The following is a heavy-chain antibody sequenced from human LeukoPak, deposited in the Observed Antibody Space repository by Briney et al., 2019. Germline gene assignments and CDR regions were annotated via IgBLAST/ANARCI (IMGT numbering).Heavy chain of an antibody. D-gene: IGHD5-18*01. CDR3: AKGQNSRGYSRDY. CDR1: GFTFSEYY. J-gene: IGHJ4*02. CDR2: ISSSADIV. V-gene: IGHV3-11*01. Sequence: NPGGSLRLSCATSGFTFSEYYMSWIRQAPGKGLEWVSDISSSADIVSYGESVRGRFTISRDNGDNSLFLQMNSLRAEDTAVYYCAKGQNSRGYSRDYWGQGTLVTVSS.